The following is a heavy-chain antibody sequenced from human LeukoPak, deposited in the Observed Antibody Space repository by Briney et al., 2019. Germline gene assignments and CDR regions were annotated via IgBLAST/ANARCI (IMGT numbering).Heavy chain of an antibody. CDR1: GFTFSGSA. CDR3: MSTVVTNNYYGMDV. V-gene: IGHV3-73*01. D-gene: IGHD4-23*01. CDR2: IRSKANSYAT. J-gene: IGHJ6*02. Sequence: PGGSLKLSCAASGFTFSGSAMHWVRQASGKGLEWVGRIRSKANSYATAYAASVKGRFTISRDDSKNTAYLQMNSLKTGDTAVYYCMSTVVTNNYYGMDVWGQGTTVTVSS.